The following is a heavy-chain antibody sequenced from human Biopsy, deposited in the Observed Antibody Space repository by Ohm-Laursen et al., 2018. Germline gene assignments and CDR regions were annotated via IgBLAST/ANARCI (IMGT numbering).Heavy chain of an antibody. CDR3: ARPMSRVVAYGMDV. D-gene: IGHD2-15*01. J-gene: IGHJ6*02. CDR2: IGGSGGGT. CDR1: GLRFSMYA. Sequence: LRLSCAASGLRFSMYAMSWVRQAPGKGLAWVSAIGGSGGGTYYADSVKGRFTISRDDSKNTVYLQMNSLRVEDRAVYYCARPMSRVVAYGMDVWGQGTTVTVSS. V-gene: IGHV3-23*01.